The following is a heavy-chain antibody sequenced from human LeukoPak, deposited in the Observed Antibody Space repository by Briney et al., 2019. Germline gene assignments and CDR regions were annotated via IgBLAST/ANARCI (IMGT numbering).Heavy chain of an antibody. CDR1: GYTFIGYY. Sequence: ASVKVSCKASGYTFIGYYIYWVRQAPGQGLEWMGWISAYNGNTNYAQKLQGRVTMTTDTSTSTAYMELRSLRSDDTAVYYCARDQRDFWSGYFSQNPGSDAFDIWGQGTMVTVSS. J-gene: IGHJ3*02. CDR3: ARDQRDFWSGYFSQNPGSDAFDI. V-gene: IGHV1-18*04. CDR2: ISAYNGNT. D-gene: IGHD3-3*01.